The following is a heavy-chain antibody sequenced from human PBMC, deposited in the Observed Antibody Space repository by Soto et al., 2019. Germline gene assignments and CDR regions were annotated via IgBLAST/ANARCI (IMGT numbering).Heavy chain of an antibody. D-gene: IGHD6-13*01. V-gene: IGHV3-30*03. Sequence: GGSLRLSCAASGFTFSSYGMHWVRQAPGKGLEWVAVISYDGSNKYYADSVKGRFTISRDNSKNSLYLQMNSLRAEDTAVYYCARWVGSWYSRHYYGMEVWGQGTTVTVSS. CDR3: ARWVGSWYSRHYYGMEV. CDR1: GFTFSSYG. J-gene: IGHJ6*02. CDR2: ISYDGSNK.